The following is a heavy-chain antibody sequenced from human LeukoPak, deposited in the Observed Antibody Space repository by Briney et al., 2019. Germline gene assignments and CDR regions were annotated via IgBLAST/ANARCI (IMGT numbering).Heavy chain of an antibody. J-gene: IGHJ4*02. CDR1: GVSISTYY. V-gene: IGHV4-4*07. Sequence: SETLSLTCTVSGVSISTYYWSWFRQPAGKGLEWIGRLYASGPTNYNSSLKSRVTMSVDTSKNQLSLNVNSVTVADTAVYFCARHTRMWGYFDYWGQGTLVAVSS. CDR2: LYASGPT. CDR3: ARHTRMWGYFDY. D-gene: IGHD1-26*01.